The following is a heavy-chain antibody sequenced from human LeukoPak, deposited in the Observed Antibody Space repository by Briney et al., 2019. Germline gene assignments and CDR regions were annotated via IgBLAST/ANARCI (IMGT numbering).Heavy chain of an antibody. J-gene: IGHJ4*01. CDR2: ISGSGGIT. D-gene: IGHD1-26*01. CDR3: AKDKVGAIPLFDY. Sequence: GGSLRLSCAASGFTFSSYAMSWVRQAPGKGLEWVSSISGSGGITYYADSVRGRFTISRDNSKSTLYLQMNSLGAEDTAVYYCAKDKVGAIPLFDYWGHGTLVTVSS. CDR1: GFTFSSYA. V-gene: IGHV3-23*01.